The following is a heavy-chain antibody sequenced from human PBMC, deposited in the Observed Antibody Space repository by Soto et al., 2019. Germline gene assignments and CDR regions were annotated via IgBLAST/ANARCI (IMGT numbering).Heavy chain of an antibody. CDR2: INPDNGNT. D-gene: IGHD2-2*01. CDR3: ARYCSTTNCYGAFDF. J-gene: IGHJ3*01. CDR1: GYTVSTYT. Sequence: ASVKVSCKASGYTVSTYTLHWVRQAPGQSLEWMGRINPDNGNTKYSQKFQGRVSITWDTSASTVYMDLSSLRFEDTAVYYCARYCSTTNCYGAFDFWGQGTVVTVSS. V-gene: IGHV1-3*01.